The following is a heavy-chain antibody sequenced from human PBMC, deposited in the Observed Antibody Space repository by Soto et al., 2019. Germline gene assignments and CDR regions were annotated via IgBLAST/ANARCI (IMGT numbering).Heavy chain of an antibody. CDR1: GGSVNGYY. CDR3: ATRITVFGLLIPPFDP. J-gene: IGHJ5*02. Sequence: SETLSLTCAVYGGSVNGYYWNWTRQPPGKGLEWIGEINHTGGTHYNPSLKSRVTMSVDTSKNQFSLRLSSVTAADTAIYYCATRITVFGLLIPPFDPWGQGTQVTVSS. CDR2: INHTGGT. V-gene: IGHV4-34*01. D-gene: IGHD3-3*01.